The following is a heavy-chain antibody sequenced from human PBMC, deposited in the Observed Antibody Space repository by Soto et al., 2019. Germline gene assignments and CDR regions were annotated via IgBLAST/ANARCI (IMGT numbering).Heavy chain of an antibody. CDR1: GYTFTGYY. J-gene: IGHJ6*02. CDR3: AREPAISGWGYYYYGMDV. Sequence: GASVKVSCKASGYTFTGYYMHWVRQAPGQGLEWMGWINPNSGGTNYAQKFQGRVTMTRDTSISTAYMELSRLRYDDTAVYYCAREPAISGWGYYYYGMDVWGQGTTVTVSS. V-gene: IGHV1-2*02. CDR2: INPNSGGT. D-gene: IGHD6-19*01.